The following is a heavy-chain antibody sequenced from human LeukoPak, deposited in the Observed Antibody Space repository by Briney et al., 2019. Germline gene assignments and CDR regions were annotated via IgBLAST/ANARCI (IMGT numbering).Heavy chain of an antibody. D-gene: IGHD3-22*01. CDR1: GFTFSTFG. CDR3: ARDSDYLDRNTEHNSFDAFDI. J-gene: IGHJ3*02. CDR2: IRYDGSNK. Sequence: GGSLRLSCAASGFAASGFTFSTFGMHWVRQAPGKGLEWVAFIRYDGSNKYYADSVKGRFTISRDDSKNTLYLQMNSLRAEDTAIYYCARDSDYLDRNTEHNSFDAFDIWGHGTKVTVSS. V-gene: IGHV3-30*02.